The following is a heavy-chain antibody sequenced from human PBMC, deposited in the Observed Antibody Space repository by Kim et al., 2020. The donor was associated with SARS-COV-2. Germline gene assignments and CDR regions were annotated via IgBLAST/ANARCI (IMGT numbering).Heavy chain of an antibody. CDR1: GHSGSSTSHY. CDR2: VYNIGAI. D-gene: IGHD1-26*01. Sequence: SETLSLTCVVSGHSGSSTSHYWRWIRQSPGNGLEWIGNVYNIGAIHYNLPLMNRVIIPLHPSKNQLSLKMIAVTTADTTDYFLLGDQPWRLSDRGQEIL. J-gene: IGHJ4*01. CDR3: LGDQPWRLSD. V-gene: IGHV4-39*07.